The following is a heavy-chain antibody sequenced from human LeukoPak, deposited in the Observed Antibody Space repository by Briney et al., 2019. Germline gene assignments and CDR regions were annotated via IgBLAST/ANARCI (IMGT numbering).Heavy chain of an antibody. J-gene: IGHJ4*02. CDR2: IGAAGGT. CDR1: GFTFSSYA. V-gene: IGHV3-13*01. Sequence: GGSLRLSCAASGFTFSSYAMSWVRQVTGKGLEWVSAIGAAGGTYYPGSVKGRFTISRENAKNSLYLQMNSLRVGDTAVYYCARGWERGFDCWGQGTLVTVSS. CDR3: ARGWERGFDC. D-gene: IGHD1-26*01.